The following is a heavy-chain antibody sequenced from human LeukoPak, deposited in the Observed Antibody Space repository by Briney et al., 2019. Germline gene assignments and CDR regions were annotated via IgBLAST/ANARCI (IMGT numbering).Heavy chain of an antibody. V-gene: IGHV3-23*01. D-gene: IGHD6-19*01. CDR3: AKVASVGIAVAADWFDP. CDR1: GFTFSSYA. J-gene: IGHJ5*02. Sequence: GGSLRLSCAASGFTFSSYAMSWVRQAPGKGLEWVSAISGSGGSTYYADSVKGRFTISRDNSKNTLYLQMNSLRAEDTAVYYCAKVASVGIAVAADWFDPWGQGTLVTVSS. CDR2: ISGSGGST.